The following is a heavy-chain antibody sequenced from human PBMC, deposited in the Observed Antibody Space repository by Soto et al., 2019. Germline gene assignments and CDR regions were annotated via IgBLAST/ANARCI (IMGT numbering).Heavy chain of an antibody. CDR2: IIPIFGTA. Sequence: QVQLVQSGAEVKKPGSSVKVSCKASGGTFSSYAISWVRQAPGQGLEWMGGIIPIFGTANYAQKFQGRVTITADEGTSTAYMELSSLRAEDTAVYYCARDRAYCGGDCYPYSFDIWGQGTMVTVSA. CDR3: ARDRAYCGGDCYPYSFDI. D-gene: IGHD2-21*02. CDR1: GGTFSSYA. J-gene: IGHJ3*02. V-gene: IGHV1-69*01.